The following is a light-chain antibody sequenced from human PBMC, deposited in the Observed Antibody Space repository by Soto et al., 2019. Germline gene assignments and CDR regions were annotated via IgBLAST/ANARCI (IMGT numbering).Light chain of an antibody. CDR1: SSDVGGYNY. Sequence: QSALTQPASVSGSPGQSITISCTGTSSDVGGYNYVSWYQQHPGKAPKLMIYDVSNRPSGVSNRFSGSKSGITASLTISGLQAEDEADYYCSSYTSSSTGVFGGGTKVTVL. V-gene: IGLV2-14*01. CDR3: SSYTSSSTGV. J-gene: IGLJ2*01. CDR2: DVS.